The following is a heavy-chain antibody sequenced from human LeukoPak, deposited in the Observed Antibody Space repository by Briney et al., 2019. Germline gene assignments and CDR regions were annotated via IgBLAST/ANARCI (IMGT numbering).Heavy chain of an antibody. Sequence: GGSLRLSCAASGFTFDDYAMHWVRQAPGKGLEWVSGISWNSGSIGYADSVRGRFTISRDNAKNSLYLQMNSLRAEDTALYYCAKDLVTWGQGTLVTVSS. J-gene: IGHJ5*02. V-gene: IGHV3-9*01. CDR1: GFTFDDYA. CDR3: AKDLVT. D-gene: IGHD3-10*01. CDR2: ISWNSGSI.